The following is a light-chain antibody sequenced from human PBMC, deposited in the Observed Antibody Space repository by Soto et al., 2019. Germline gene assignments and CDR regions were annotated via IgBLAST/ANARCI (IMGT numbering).Light chain of an antibody. CDR2: AAS. J-gene: IGKJ5*01. CDR3: QLSQQRSNWPPIT. Sequence: AIRMTQSPSSLSASTGDRVTITCRASQGISSYLAWYQQKPGKAPKLLIYAASTLQSGVPSRFSGSGSGTDFTLTISSLEPEDFAVYYCQLSQQRSNWPPITFGQGTRLEIK. V-gene: IGKV1-8*01. CDR1: QGISSY.